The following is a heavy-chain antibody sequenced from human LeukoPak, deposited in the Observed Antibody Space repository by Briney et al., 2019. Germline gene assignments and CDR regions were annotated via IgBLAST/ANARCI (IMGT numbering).Heavy chain of an antibody. V-gene: IGHV3-7*01. CDR2: IKQDGSEK. CDR3: ASGSSGWQNWYFDL. Sequence: PGGSLGLSCAASGFTFSSYWMSWVRQAPGKGLEWVANIKQDGSEKYYVDSVKGRFTISRDNAKNSLYLQMNSLRAEDTAVYYCASGSSGWQNWYFDLWGRGTLVTVSS. CDR1: GFTFSSYW. D-gene: IGHD6-19*01. J-gene: IGHJ2*01.